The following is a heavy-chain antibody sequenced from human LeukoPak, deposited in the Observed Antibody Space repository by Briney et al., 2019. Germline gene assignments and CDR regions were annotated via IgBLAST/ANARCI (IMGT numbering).Heavy chain of an antibody. Sequence: GRSLRLSCAASGFTFSSYAMHWVRQAPGKGLEWVAVISYDGSNKYYADSVKGRFTISRDNSKNTLYLQMNSLRAEDTAVYYCARDEDAFGGQGTLVTVSS. V-gene: IGHV3-30-3*01. CDR1: GFTFSSYA. J-gene: IGHJ4*02. CDR3: ARDEDAF. CDR2: ISYDGSNK.